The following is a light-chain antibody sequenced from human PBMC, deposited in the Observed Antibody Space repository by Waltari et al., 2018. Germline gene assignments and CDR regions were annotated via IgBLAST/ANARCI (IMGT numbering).Light chain of an antibody. CDR3: AAWDDSLNGYV. V-gene: IGLV1-44*01. Sequence: QSVLTQPPSASGTPGQRVTIPCSGSSSNIGSNTVNWYQQLPATAPKFLIYSNNQRPSGVPYRFPCSKSGTAASLAISGLQSEDEADYYCAAWDDSLNGYVFGTGTKVTVL. CDR2: SNN. CDR1: SSNIGSNT. J-gene: IGLJ1*01.